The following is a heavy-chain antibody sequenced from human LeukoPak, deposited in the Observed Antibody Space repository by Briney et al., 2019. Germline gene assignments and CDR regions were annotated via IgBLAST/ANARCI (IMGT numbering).Heavy chain of an antibody. J-gene: IGHJ4*02. D-gene: IGHD3-10*01. CDR3: AKDGFTMVRGVIITQIFDY. V-gene: IGHV3-23*01. Sequence: GGSLRLSCAASGFTFSSYAMSWVRQAPGKGLEWVSAISGSGGSTYYADSVKGRFTISRDDSKNTLYLQMNSLRAEDTAVYYCAKDGFTMVRGVIITQIFDYWGQGTLVTVSS. CDR1: GFTFSSYA. CDR2: ISGSGGST.